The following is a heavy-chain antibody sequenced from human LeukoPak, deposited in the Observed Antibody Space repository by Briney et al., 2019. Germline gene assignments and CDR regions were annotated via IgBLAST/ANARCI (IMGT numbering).Heavy chain of an antibody. J-gene: IGHJ5*02. CDR3: ARDYCSSTSCYGGVGWFDP. Sequence: SETLSLTCTVSGGSISSGGYYWSWIRQHPGKGLEWIGYIYYSGSTYYNPSLKSRVTISVDTSKNQFSLKLSSVTAADTAVYYCARDYCSSTSCYGGVGWFDPWGQGTLATVSS. D-gene: IGHD2-2*01. CDR2: IYYSGST. CDR1: GGSISSGGYY. V-gene: IGHV4-31*03.